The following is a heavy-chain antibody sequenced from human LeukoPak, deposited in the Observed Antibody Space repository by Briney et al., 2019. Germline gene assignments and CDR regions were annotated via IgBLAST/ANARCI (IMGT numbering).Heavy chain of an antibody. J-gene: IGHJ4*02. CDR2: ISSTSTYV. CDR3: VRDVLERNGHYVWSDY. D-gene: IGHD3-16*01. CDR1: GFTFSEYT. V-gene: IGHV3-21*01. Sequence: VGSLRLSCAASGFTFSEYTMNWVRQAPGKGLEWVSSISSTSTYVYYTDSLKGRFTISRDNAKSSLYLQMNSLRAEDTAVYYCVRDVLERNGHYVWSDYWGQGILVTVS.